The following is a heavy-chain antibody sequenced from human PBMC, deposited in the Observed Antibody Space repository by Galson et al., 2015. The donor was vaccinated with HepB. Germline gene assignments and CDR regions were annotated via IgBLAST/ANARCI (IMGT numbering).Heavy chain of an antibody. CDR2: IGTSVGDT. CDR3: AKYRVIGKRDFDY. CDR1: GFTFSNYP. Sequence: SLRLSCAASGFTFSNYPMTWVRQAPGKGLEWISTIGTSVGDTHYADSVKGRFTISRDNSKNTMYLQMNSLRAEDTAIYFCAKYRVIGKRDFDYWGQGTLVTVSS. J-gene: IGHJ4*02. V-gene: IGHV3-23*01. D-gene: IGHD2-21*01.